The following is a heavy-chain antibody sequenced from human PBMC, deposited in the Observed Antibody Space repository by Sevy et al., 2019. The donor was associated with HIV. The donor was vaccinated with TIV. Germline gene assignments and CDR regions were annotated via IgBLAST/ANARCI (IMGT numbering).Heavy chain of an antibody. D-gene: IGHD2-15*01. Sequence: ASVKVSCKVSGYTLSELSMHWVRQAPGKGLEWMGSFDPEDGEILYAQKLQGRITMTEDTSTDTAYMELSSLTSEDTATYYCATVGLGYYSGSSYYQGDWFDPWGQGTLVTVSS. CDR2: FDPEDGEI. CDR3: ATVGLGYYSGSSYYQGDWFDP. J-gene: IGHJ5*02. CDR1: GYTLSELS. V-gene: IGHV1-24*01.